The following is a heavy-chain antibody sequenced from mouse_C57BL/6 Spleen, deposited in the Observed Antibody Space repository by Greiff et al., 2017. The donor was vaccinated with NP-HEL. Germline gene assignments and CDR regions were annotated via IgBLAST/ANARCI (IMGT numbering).Heavy chain of an antibody. J-gene: IGHJ2*01. CDR1: GYTFTNYW. D-gene: IGHD2-2*01. V-gene: IGHV1-63*01. Sequence: VKLMESGAELVRPGTSVKMSCKASGYTFTNYWIGWAKQRPGHGLEWIGDIYPGGGYTNYNEKFKGKATLTADQSSSTAYMQFSSLTSEDSAIYYCARLGNDSFDYWGQGTTLTVSS. CDR2: IYPGGGYT. CDR3: ARLGNDSFDY.